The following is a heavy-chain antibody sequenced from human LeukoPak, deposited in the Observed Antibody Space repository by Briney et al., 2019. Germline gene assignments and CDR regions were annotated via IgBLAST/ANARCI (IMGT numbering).Heavy chain of an antibody. CDR3: ARVADAGSGSYGLAGWFDP. D-gene: IGHD3-10*01. J-gene: IGHJ5*02. Sequence: SETLSLTCTVSGGSISSYYWSWIRQPPGKGLEWIGYIYTSGSTNYNPSLKSRVTISVDTSKNQFSLKLSSVTAADTAVYYCARVADAGSGSYGLAGWFDPWGQGTLVTVSS. V-gene: IGHV4-4*09. CDR1: GGSISSYY. CDR2: IYTSGST.